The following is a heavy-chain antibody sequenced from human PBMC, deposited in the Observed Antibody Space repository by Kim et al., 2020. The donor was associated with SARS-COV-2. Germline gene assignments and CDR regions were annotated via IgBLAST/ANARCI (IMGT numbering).Heavy chain of an antibody. CDR1: GGSISSDCYY. CDR3: ARELCTIDV. J-gene: IGHJ6*01. D-gene: IGHD2-8*01. Sequence: SETLSLTCTVSGGSISSDCYYWSWIRQHPGKGLEWIVNNSCSGSTYYNPSSRSRVTVSVDTTKNHFYLRLSSVAAADTAVYSGARELCTIDV. V-gene: IGHV4-31*03. CDR2: NSCSGST.